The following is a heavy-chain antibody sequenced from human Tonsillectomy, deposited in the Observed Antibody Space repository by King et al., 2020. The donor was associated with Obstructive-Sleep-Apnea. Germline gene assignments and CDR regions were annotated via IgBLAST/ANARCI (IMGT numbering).Heavy chain of an antibody. CDR2: ISYDGSNK. CDR3: ARDRDKRGYGDYYFDY. V-gene: IGHV3-30*04. J-gene: IGHJ4*02. Sequence: VQLVQSGGGVVQPGRSLRLSCAASGFTFSSYAMHWVRQAPDKGLEWVAVISYDGSNKYYADSVKGRFTISRDNSKNTLYLQMNSLRAEDTAVYYCARDRDKRGYGDYYFDYWGQGTLVTVSS. D-gene: IGHD4-17*01. CDR1: GFTFSSYA.